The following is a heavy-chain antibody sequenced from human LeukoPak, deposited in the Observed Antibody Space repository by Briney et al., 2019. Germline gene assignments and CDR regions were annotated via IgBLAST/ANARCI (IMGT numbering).Heavy chain of an antibody. D-gene: IGHD6-19*01. V-gene: IGHV3-21*01. J-gene: IGHJ4*02. CDR3: ARPIYSSGWYEGY. CDR2: ISSSSSYI. Sequence: PGGSLRLSCAASGFTFDDYGMSWVRQAPGKGLEWVSSISSSSSYIYYADSVKGRFTISRDNAKNSLYLQMNSLRAEDTAVYYCARPIYSSGWYEGYWGQGTLVTVSS. CDR1: GFTFDDYG.